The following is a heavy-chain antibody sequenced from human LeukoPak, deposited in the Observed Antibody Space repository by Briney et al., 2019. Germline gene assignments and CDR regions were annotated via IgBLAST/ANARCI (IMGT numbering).Heavy chain of an antibody. CDR3: ARVVSTVWAFDI. V-gene: IGHV1-2*02. J-gene: IGHJ3*02. CDR1: GYTFTGYY. CDR2: INPNSGGT. Sequence: ASVKVSCKASGYTFTGYYMHWVRRAPGQGLEWMGWINPNSGGTNYAQKFQGRVTMTRDTSISTAYMELSRLRSDDTAVYYCARVVSTVWAFDIWGQGTMVTVSS. D-gene: IGHD4-17*01.